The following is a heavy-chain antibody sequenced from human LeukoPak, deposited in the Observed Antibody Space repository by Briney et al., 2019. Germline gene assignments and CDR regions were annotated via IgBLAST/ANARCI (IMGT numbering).Heavy chain of an antibody. V-gene: IGHV3-33*01. J-gene: IGHJ6*02. CDR2: IWYDGSDK. CDR3: GRVGCTGSNCKPYAYYATDV. D-gene: IGHD2-15*01. Sequence: PGRSLRLSCAASGFTFNTYAMHWVRQAPGKGLEWVAIIWYDGSDKYYADSVRGRFAISRDNSKNTLYLQMNSLRAEDTAVYYCGRVGCTGSNCKPYAYYATDVWGQGTTVTVSS. CDR1: GFTFNTYA.